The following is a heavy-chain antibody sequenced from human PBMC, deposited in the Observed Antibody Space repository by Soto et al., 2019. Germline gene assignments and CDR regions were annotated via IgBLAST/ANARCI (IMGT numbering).Heavy chain of an antibody. V-gene: IGHV1-69*01. Sequence: QVQLVQSGAEVKKPGSSVKVFCKASGGTFSSYAISWVRQAPGQGLEWMGGNIPISETTNYAQKFQGRVAITADESKSTAYMELSSLRSEDTAVYYCARSQGSSTSLELYYYYYYGMDVWGQGTTVTVSS. CDR1: GGTFSSYA. CDR3: ARSQGSSTSLELYYYYYYGMDV. J-gene: IGHJ6*02. CDR2: NIPISETT. D-gene: IGHD2-2*01.